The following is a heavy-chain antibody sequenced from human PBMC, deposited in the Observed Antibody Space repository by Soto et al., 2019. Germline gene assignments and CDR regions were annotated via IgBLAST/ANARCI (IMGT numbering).Heavy chain of an antibody. CDR2: ISGSGDYT. CDR3: ASLLTTRMYFDS. CDR1: GFTFDNYA. V-gene: IGHV3-23*01. Sequence: EVQLLESGGGLVQPGGSLRLSCATSGFTFDNYAVSWVRQAPGKGLEWVSFISGSGDYTYYADSGRGRFTISRDNSQNTLYLQMSGPRAGDTAMYFCASLLTTRMYFDSWGQGTLVTVSS. J-gene: IGHJ4*02. D-gene: IGHD4-17*01.